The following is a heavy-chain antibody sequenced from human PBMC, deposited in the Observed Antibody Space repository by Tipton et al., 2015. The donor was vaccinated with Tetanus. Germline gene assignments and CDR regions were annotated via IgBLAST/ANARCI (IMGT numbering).Heavy chain of an antibody. CDR3: ARTMYYYDSSGYSTVDAFDI. D-gene: IGHD3-22*01. Sequence: QLVQSGAEVKKPGASVKVSCKASGYTFTSYGISWVRQAPGQGLEWMGWISAYNGNTNYAQKLQGRVTMTTDTSTSTAYMELRSLRSDDTAVYYCARTMYYYDSSGYSTVDAFDIWGQGTMVTVSS. J-gene: IGHJ3*02. CDR1: GYTFTSYG. CDR2: ISAYNGNT. V-gene: IGHV1-18*04.